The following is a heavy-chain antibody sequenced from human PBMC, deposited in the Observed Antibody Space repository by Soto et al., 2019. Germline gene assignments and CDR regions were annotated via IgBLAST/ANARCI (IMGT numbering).Heavy chain of an antibody. CDR3: ARATNWNEHRLDF. J-gene: IGHJ4*02. CDR1: GCISSGYG. Sequence: GRPKRHCYTAAGCISSGYGVSWVSQAPGKGPEWVANIKPDGSEKYYVESVKGRFTIFRDNAKNTLFLQMDSLRTEDTAVYYCARATNWNEHRLDFWGQGPLVTGSS. D-gene: IGHD1-1*01. V-gene: IGHV3-7*01. CDR2: IKPDGSEK.